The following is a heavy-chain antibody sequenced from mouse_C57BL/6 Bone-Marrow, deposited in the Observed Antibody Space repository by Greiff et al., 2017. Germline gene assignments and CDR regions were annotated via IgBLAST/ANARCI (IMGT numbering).Heavy chain of an antibody. V-gene: IGHV1-18*01. Sequence: VQLQQSGPELVKPGASVKIPCKASGYTFTDYNMDWVKQSHGKSLEWIGDINPNNGGTIYNQKFKGKATLTVDKSSSTSYMELRSLTSEDTAVYYCARAFYYGSSSLFAYWGQGTLVTVSA. CDR3: ARAFYYGSSSLFAY. CDR1: GYTFTDYN. D-gene: IGHD1-1*01. CDR2: INPNNGGT. J-gene: IGHJ3*01.